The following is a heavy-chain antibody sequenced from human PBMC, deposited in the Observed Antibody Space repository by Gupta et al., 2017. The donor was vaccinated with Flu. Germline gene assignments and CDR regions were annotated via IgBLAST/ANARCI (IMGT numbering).Heavy chain of an antibody. V-gene: IGHV1-18*01. CDR3: ARRGIGGPGCTSTSCYRGSDD. Sequence: QVQFVQSGGEVKKPGASVKVSCKAFGYPFTRYAVSWLRQAPGQGREWMGWISPHNGDTIYGRKFQGRVTMTTDTSTNTAYLELRGLTSDDTALYDGARRGIGGPGCTSTSCYRGSDDGGKGTMVTVSS. CDR2: ISPHNGDT. J-gene: IGHJ4*02. D-gene: IGHD2-2*01. CDR1: GYPFTRYA.